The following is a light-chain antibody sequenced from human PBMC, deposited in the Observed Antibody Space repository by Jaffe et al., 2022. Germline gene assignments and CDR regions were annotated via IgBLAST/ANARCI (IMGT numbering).Light chain of an antibody. CDR2: LGS. Sequence: DIAMTQSPLSLPVTPGEPASISCRSSQSLLHSNGFNYLDWYLQKPGQSPQLLIYLGSYRASGVPDRFSGSGSGTDFTLKISRVEAEDVGVYYCMQALQTPLTFGGGTKVEIK. CDR1: QSLLHSNGFNY. CDR3: MQALQTPLT. V-gene: IGKV2-28*01. J-gene: IGKJ4*01.